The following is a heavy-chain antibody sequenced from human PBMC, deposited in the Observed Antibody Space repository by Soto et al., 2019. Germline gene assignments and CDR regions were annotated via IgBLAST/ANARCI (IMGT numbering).Heavy chain of an antibody. J-gene: IGHJ5*02. D-gene: IGHD2-21*02. Sequence: SETLSLTCIVSGGSISSSSYFWGWIRQPPGKGLEWIGSIYYSGSTYYNPSLKSRVTVSVDTSKNQFSLKLSSVTAADTAVYYCARHPSDFWFDPWGQGALVTVSS. CDR1: GGSISSSSYF. V-gene: IGHV4-39*01. CDR3: ARHPSDFWFDP. CDR2: IYYSGST.